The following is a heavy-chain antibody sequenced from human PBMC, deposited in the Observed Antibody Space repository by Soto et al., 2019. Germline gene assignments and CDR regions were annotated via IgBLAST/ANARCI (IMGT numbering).Heavy chain of an antibody. CDR1: GFTFSNYG. Sequence: QVQLVKSGGGVVQPGRSLRLSCAASGFTFSNYGMHWVRQAPGKGLEWVSIMSNDGKNKSYADSVKGRFTISRDDSKNTLYLQMDSLKAEDTAVYSCARDVYCRSHICLRNIVEYWGQGTQVTVSS. CDR2: MSNDGKNK. CDR3: ARDVYCRSHICLRNIVEY. D-gene: IGHD2-2*01. V-gene: IGHV3-30*03. J-gene: IGHJ4*02.